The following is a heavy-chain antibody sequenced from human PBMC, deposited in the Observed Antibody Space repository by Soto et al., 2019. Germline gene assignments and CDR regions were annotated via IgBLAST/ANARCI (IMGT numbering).Heavy chain of an antibody. CDR3: ARDVTTVVRGNYYYGMDV. V-gene: IGHV4-31*03. J-gene: IGHJ6*02. CDR2: IYYSGST. CDR1: GGSISSGGYY. D-gene: IGHD4-17*01. Sequence: SETLSLTCTVSGGSISSGGYYWSWIRQHPGKGLEWIGYIYYSGSTYYNPSLKSRVTISVDTSENQFSLKLSSVTAADTAVYYCARDVTTVVRGNYYYGMDVWGQGPTVTVSS.